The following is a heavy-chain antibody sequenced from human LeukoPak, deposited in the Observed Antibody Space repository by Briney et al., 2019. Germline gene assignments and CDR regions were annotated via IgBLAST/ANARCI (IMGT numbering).Heavy chain of an antibody. V-gene: IGHV3-21*01. J-gene: IGHJ3*01. D-gene: IGHD2-15*01. CDR3: ATEYCSGGSCYPV. CDR1: GFTFSSYR. CDR2: ISSSSNYI. Sequence: PGGSLRLSCAASGFTFSSYRMNWVRQAPGKGLEWVSSISSSSNYIYYADSVKGRFTISRDNAKKALYLQMNNLRAEDTAVYYCATEYCSGGSCYPVWGQGTMVTVSS.